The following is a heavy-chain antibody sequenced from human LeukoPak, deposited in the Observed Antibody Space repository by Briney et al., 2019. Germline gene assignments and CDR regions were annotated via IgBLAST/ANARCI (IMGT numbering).Heavy chain of an antibody. D-gene: IGHD6-19*01. CDR2: INHSGST. CDR3: ARPIAVAGTHDAFEI. J-gene: IGHJ3*02. Sequence: PSETLSLTCAVYGGSFSDYYWSWIRQPPGKGPEWIGEINHSGSTNYNPSLKSRVTMSVDTSKNQFSLKLTSVTAADTAVYYCARPIAVAGTHDAFEIWGQGTMVTVSS. V-gene: IGHV4-34*01. CDR1: GGSFSDYY.